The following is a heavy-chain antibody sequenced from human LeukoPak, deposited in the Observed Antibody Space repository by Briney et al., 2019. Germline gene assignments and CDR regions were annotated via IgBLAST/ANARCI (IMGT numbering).Heavy chain of an antibody. CDR1: GGTFSSYA. J-gene: IGHJ4*02. Sequence: GASVKVSCKASGGTFSSYAISWVRQAPGQGLEWMGRTIPIFGTANYAQKFQGRVTITTDESTSTAYMELSSLRSEDTAVYYCARAEYYYDSSGYYFDYWGQGTLVTVSS. V-gene: IGHV1-69*05. D-gene: IGHD3-22*01. CDR3: ARAEYYYDSSGYYFDY. CDR2: TIPIFGTA.